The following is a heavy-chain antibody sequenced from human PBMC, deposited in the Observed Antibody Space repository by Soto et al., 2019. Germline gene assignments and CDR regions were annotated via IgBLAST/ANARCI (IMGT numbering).Heavy chain of an antibody. CDR2: INAGNGNT. CDR1: GYSFSTYA. V-gene: IGHV1-3*01. Sequence: QVQLVQSGAEVKKPGASVKVSCKASGYSFSTYAMHWVRQAPGQRLEWMGWINAGNGNTKYSQKFQGRVTITRDTSASTSYLELGSLRSENTAVYYCANASYDSGSLKWFDPWGQGTLVTVSS. J-gene: IGHJ5*02. CDR3: ANASYDSGSLKWFDP. D-gene: IGHD3-10*01.